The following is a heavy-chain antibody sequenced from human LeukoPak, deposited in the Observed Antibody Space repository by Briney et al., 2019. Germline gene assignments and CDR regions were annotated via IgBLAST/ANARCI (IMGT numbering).Heavy chain of an antibody. Sequence: RGESLKISCKGSGYSFTSYWIGWVGQMPGKGLEWMGIIYPGDSDTRYSPSFQGQVTISADKSISTAYLQWSSLKASDTAMYHCARSLGDYYYGMDVWGKGTTVTVSS. CDR1: GYSFTSYW. CDR3: ARSLGDYYYGMDV. V-gene: IGHV5-51*01. J-gene: IGHJ6*04. D-gene: IGHD3-16*01. CDR2: IYPGDSDT.